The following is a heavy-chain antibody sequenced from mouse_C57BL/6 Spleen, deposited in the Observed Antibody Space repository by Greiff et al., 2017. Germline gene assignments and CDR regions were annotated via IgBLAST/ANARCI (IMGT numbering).Heavy chain of an antibody. CDR2: IRNKANGYTT. Sequence: EVQLMESGGGLVQPGGSLSLSCAASGFTFTDYYMSWVRQPPGKALEWLGFIRNKANGYTTEYSASVKGRFTISRDNSQSILYLQMNALRAEDSATYYCARSSNRYFDYWGQGTTLTVSS. CDR3: ARSSNRYFDY. J-gene: IGHJ2*01. CDR1: GFTFTDYY. D-gene: IGHD4-1*01. V-gene: IGHV7-3*01.